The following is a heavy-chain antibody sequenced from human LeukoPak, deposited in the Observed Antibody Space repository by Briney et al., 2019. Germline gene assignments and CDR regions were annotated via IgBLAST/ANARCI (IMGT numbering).Heavy chain of an antibody. Sequence: ASVKVSYKASGYTFTSYGISWVRQAPGQGLEWMGWISAYNGNTNYARKLQGRVTMTTDTSTSTAYMELRSLRSDDTAVYYCARDLPDRYYDSSGYYDYWGQGTLVTVSS. D-gene: IGHD3-22*01. CDR3: ARDLPDRYYDSSGYYDY. J-gene: IGHJ4*02. V-gene: IGHV1-18*01. CDR1: GYTFTSYG. CDR2: ISAYNGNT.